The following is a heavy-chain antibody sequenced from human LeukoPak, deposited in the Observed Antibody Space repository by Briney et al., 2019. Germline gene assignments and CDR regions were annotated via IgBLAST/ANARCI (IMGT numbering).Heavy chain of an antibody. D-gene: IGHD3-3*01. CDR3: ARGPPDFWSDNWFDP. V-gene: IGHV4-59*08. CDR1: GGSISSYY. J-gene: IGHJ5*02. Sequence: ASETLSLTCTVSGGSISSYYWSWIRQPPGKGLEWIGYIYYSGSTNYNPSLKSRVTISVDTSKNQFSLKLSSVTAADTAVYYCARGPPDFWSDNWFDPWGQGTLVTVSS. CDR2: IYYSGST.